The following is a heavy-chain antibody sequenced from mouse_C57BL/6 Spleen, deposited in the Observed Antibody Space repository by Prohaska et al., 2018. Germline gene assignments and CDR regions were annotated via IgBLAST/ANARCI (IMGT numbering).Heavy chain of an antibody. J-gene: IGHJ3*01. CDR2: IRLKSDNYAT. CDR3: TGIYYGYDVWFAY. CDR1: GFTFSNYW. D-gene: IGHD2-2*01. V-gene: IGHV6-3*01. Sequence: EVKLEESGGGLVQPGGSMKLSCVASGFTFSNYWMNWVRQSPEKGLEWVAQIRLKSDNYATHYAESVKGRFTISRDDSKSSVYLQMNNLRAEDTGIYYCTGIYYGYDVWFAYWGQGTLVTVSA.